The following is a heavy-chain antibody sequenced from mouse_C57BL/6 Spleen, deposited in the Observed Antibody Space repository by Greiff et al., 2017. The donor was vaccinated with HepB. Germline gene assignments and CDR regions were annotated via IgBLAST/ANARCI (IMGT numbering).Heavy chain of an antibody. J-gene: IGHJ2*01. CDR3: ARDGLANWDYFDY. CDR2: ISDGGSYT. D-gene: IGHD4-1*01. CDR1: GFTFSSYA. Sequence: DVKLVESGGGLVKPGGSLKLSCAASGFTFSSYAMSWVRQTPEKRLEWVATISDGGSYTYYPDNVKGRFTISRDNAKNNLYLQMSHLKSEDTAMYYCARDGLANWDYFDYWGQGTTLTVSS. V-gene: IGHV5-4*01.